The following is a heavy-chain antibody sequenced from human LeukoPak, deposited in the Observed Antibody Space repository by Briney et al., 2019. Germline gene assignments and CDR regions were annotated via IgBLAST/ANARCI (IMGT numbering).Heavy chain of an antibody. D-gene: IGHD6-19*01. J-gene: IGHJ4*02. CDR2: ISSSSSYI. CDR1: GFTFSSYS. V-gene: IGHV3-21*01. CDR3: ARDRDPKDHGSGLD. Sequence: GGSLRLSCAASGFTFSSYSMNWVRQAPGKGLEWVSSISSSSSYIYYADSVKGRFTISRDNAKNSLYLQMNSLRAEDTAVYYCARDRDPKDHGSGLDWGQGTLVTVSS.